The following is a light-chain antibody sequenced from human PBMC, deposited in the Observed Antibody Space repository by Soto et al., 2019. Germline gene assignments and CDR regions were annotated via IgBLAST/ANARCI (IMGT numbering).Light chain of an antibody. Sequence: QSALTQPPSASGSPGQSVTISCTGTSSDVGGYNYVSWYQQHPGKAPKLMIYEVTKRPSGVPDRFSGSKSGNTASLTVSGLQAEDAADYYCGSYVGSKSFVFGGGTKLTVL. J-gene: IGLJ3*02. CDR2: EVT. CDR1: SSDVGGYNY. CDR3: GSYVGSKSFV. V-gene: IGLV2-8*01.